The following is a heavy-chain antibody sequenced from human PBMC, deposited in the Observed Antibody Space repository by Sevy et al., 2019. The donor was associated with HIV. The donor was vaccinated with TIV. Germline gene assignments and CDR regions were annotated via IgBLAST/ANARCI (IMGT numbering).Heavy chain of an antibody. D-gene: IGHD6-19*01. CDR3: AKHGIVVTRVGYFDY. CDR1: GSTFSSYA. V-gene: IGHV3-23*01. CDR2: ISGSGGST. J-gene: IGHJ4*02. Sequence: GGSLRLSCAASGSTFSSYAMSWVRQAPGKGLEWVSAISGSGGSTYYADSVKGRFTISRDNSKNTLYLQMNSLRAEDTAVYYCAKHGIVVTRVGYFDYWGQGTLVTVSS.